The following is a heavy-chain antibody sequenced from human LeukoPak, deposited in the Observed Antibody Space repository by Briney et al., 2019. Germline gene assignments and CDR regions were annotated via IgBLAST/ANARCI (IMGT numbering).Heavy chain of an antibody. J-gene: IGHJ4*02. CDR2: ISSSGSTI. Sequence: GGSLRLSCAASGFTFSSSEMNWVRQAPGKGLGWISYISSSGSTIYYADSVKGRFTISRDNAKNSLYLQMNSLRAEDTAVYYCARASGYDDRSIDYWGQGTLVTVSS. D-gene: IGHD5-12*01. V-gene: IGHV3-48*03. CDR3: ARASGYDDRSIDY. CDR1: GFTFSSSE.